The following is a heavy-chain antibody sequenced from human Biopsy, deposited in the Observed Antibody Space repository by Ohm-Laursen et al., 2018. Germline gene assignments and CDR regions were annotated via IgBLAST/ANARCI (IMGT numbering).Heavy chain of an antibody. CDR3: ARDRDRRGWFDP. Sequence: PSDTLSLTCTVSGGSLSSYSWSWIRQPAGKGLEWIGQIYTSGITNYNPSLKSRVTMSADTSKNKFSLRVSSVTAADTAVYYCARDRDRRGWFDPWGQGTLVTVSS. CDR2: IYTSGIT. D-gene: IGHD1-14*01. J-gene: IGHJ5*02. CDR1: GGSLSSYS. V-gene: IGHV4-4*07.